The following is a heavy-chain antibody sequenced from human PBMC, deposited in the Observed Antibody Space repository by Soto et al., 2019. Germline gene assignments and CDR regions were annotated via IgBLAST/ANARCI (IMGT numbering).Heavy chain of an antibody. D-gene: IGHD3-3*01. J-gene: IGHJ2*01. V-gene: IGHV3-23*01. CDR2: ISGSGGST. Sequence: GGSLRLSCAASGFTFSSYAMSWVRQAPGKGLEWVSAISGSGGSTYYADSVKGRFTISRDNSKNTLYLQMNSLRAEDTAVYYCAKAPIFGVVTSIYWYFDLWGRGTLVTVSS. CDR1: GFTFSSYA. CDR3: AKAPIFGVVTSIYWYFDL.